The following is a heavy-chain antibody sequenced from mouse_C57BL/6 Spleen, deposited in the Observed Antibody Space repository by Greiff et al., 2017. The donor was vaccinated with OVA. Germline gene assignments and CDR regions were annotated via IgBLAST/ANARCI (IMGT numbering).Heavy chain of an antibody. CDR3: AREITTRYYFDY. V-gene: IGHV1-55*01. Sequence: VQLQQPGAELVKPGASVKMSCKASGYTFTSYWITWVKQRPGQGLEWIGDIYPGSGSTNYNEKFKSKATLTVDTSSSTAYMQLSSLTSEDSAVYYCAREITTRYYFDYWGQSTTLTVSS. J-gene: IGHJ2*01. CDR2: IYPGSGST. D-gene: IGHD2-4*01. CDR1: GYTFTSYW.